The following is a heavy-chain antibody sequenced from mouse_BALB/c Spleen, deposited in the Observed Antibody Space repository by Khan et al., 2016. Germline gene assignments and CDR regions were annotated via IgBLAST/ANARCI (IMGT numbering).Heavy chain of an antibody. D-gene: IGHD2-3*01. J-gene: IGHJ2*01. CDR1: GFNIKDTY. CDR2: IDPANVNT. V-gene: IGHV14-3*02. Sequence: VQLKQSGAELVKPGASVKLSCTASGFNIKDTYMHWVKQRPEQDLEWIGRIDPANVNTKYDPKFQGKATITADTSSNTAYLQLSSLTSEDTAVDYWTREGYYPYWGQGTTLTVSS. CDR3: TREGYYPY.